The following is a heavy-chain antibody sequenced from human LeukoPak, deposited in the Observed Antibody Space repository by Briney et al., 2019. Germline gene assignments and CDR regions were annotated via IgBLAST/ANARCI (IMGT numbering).Heavy chain of an antibody. CDR2: IYYTGSI. Sequence: PSETLSLTCTVSGGYISRNYWSWIRKPPGKGLQWIGYIYYTGSINYNPSLKSRVTISVDTSKNQFSLRLSSVTAADTAVYYCARALGSVGYVYFDYWGQGTLVTVSS. J-gene: IGHJ4*02. CDR3: ARALGSVGYVYFDY. CDR1: GGYISRNY. V-gene: IGHV4-59*01. D-gene: IGHD2-8*01.